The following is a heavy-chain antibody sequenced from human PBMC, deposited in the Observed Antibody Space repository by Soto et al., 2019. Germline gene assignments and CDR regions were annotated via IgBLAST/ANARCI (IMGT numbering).Heavy chain of an antibody. Sequence: QVQLVESGGGVVQPGRSLRLSCAASGFTFSSFALHWVRQAPGKGLECVAVMSYDGNNQYYADSVKGRFTLSRDNSKNTLYLQMNNMRAEDTAVYYCARAYYDFWSASPEDVWGQGTTVIVSS. J-gene: IGHJ6*02. CDR3: ARAYYDFWSASPEDV. V-gene: IGHV3-30-3*01. D-gene: IGHD3-3*01. CDR2: MSYDGNNQ. CDR1: GFTFSSFA.